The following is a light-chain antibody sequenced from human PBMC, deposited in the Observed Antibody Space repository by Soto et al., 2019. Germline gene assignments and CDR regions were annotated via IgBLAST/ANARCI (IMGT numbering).Light chain of an antibody. CDR2: HAS. CDR3: QQYNKWPLT. J-gene: IGKJ4*01. CDR1: QSVSNS. V-gene: IGKV3-15*01. Sequence: EIVMTQSPATLSVSPGERATLSCRASQSVSNSLAWYQQKPGQAPRLLIYHASTRATGIPARFSGSGSGTEFTLTISSLQYEDFAVYYCQQYNKWPLTFGGGTKVEIK.